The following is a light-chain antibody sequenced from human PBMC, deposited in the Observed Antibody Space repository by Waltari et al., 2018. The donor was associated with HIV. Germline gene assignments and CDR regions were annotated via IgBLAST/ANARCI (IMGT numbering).Light chain of an antibody. Sequence: DIQMSQAPSSLSASVGDRVTITCRASRDISNDLARYQQKSGEVPKLLIYGASTLRSGVSSRFRGSGSGTEFTLTINGLQPEDVASYYCQNYDSAPVAFGQGTRLEI. V-gene: IGKV1-27*01. CDR2: GAS. CDR3: QNYDSAPVA. J-gene: IGKJ5*01. CDR1: RDISND.